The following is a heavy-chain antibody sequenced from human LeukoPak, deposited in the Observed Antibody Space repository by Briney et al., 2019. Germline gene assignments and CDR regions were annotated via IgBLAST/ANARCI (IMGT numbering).Heavy chain of an antibody. CDR2: ITSSGSTI. CDR1: GFTFSVFY. V-gene: IGHV3-11*01. CDR3: VRDGSLHYYGSGSDV. J-gene: IGHJ4*02. Sequence: PGGSLRLSCVASGFTFSVFYMNWIRQAPGKGLEWISYITSSGSTIDYADSVKGRFTISRDNAKNSLYLQMDSLRAEDTATYYCVRDGSLHYYGSGSDVWGQGTLVIVSS. D-gene: IGHD3-10*01.